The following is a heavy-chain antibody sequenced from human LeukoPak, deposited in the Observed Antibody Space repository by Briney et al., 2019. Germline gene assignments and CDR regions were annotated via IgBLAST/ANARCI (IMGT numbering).Heavy chain of an antibody. CDR1: GFTFSSYA. J-gene: IGHJ3*02. V-gene: IGHV3-30*04. CDR3: ARSLAPYDAFDI. CDR2: ISYDGSNN. Sequence: GGSLRLSCAASGFTFSSYAMHWVRQAPGKGLEWVAVISYDGSNNYYADSVKGRFTISRDNSKNTLYLQMNSLRAEDTAVYYCARSLAPYDAFDIWGQGTMVTVSS.